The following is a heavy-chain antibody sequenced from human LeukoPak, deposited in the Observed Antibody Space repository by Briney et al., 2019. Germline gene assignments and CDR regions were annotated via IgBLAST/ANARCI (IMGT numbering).Heavy chain of an antibody. J-gene: IGHJ4*02. D-gene: IGHD1-26*01. Sequence: ASVKVSCKASGYTFTGYYMHWVRQAPGQGLEWMGWINSNSGATNYAQRFQGRVTMTRDTSISTAYMELSRLRSDDTALYHCARDLAGATRYFDCWGQGTLVTVSS. CDR3: ARDLAGATRYFDC. CDR1: GYTFTGYY. V-gene: IGHV1-2*02. CDR2: INSNSGAT.